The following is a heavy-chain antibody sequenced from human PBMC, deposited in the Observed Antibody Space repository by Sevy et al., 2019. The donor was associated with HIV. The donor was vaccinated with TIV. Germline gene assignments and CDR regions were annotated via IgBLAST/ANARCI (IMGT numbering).Heavy chain of an antibody. J-gene: IGHJ6*03. V-gene: IGHV4-4*07. CDR2: IYTSGST. Sequence: SETLSLTCTVSGGSISSYYWSWIRQPAGKGLEWIGRIYTSGSTNYNPSLKSRVTMSVDTSKNQFSLKLSSVTAADTAVYYCARAVSSWYVRARYYYYMDVWGKGTTVTVSS. CDR1: GGSISSYY. CDR3: ARAVSSWYVRARYYYYMDV. D-gene: IGHD6-13*01.